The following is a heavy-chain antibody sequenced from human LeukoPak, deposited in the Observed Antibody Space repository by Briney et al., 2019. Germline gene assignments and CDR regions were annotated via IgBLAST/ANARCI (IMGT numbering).Heavy chain of an antibody. V-gene: IGHV4-39*07. Sequence: SETLSLTCTVSGGSISSYYWGWIRQPPGKGLEWIGSIYYSGSTYYNPSLKSRVTISVDTSKNQFSLKLSSVTAADTAVYYCARAGGISIAAALYYFDYWDQGTLVTVSS. CDR2: IYYSGST. CDR3: ARAGGISIAAALYYFDY. D-gene: IGHD6-13*01. J-gene: IGHJ4*02. CDR1: GGSISSYY.